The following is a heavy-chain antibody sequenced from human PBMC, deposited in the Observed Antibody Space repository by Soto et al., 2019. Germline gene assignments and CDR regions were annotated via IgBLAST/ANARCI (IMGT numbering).Heavy chain of an antibody. V-gene: IGHV1-46*01. D-gene: IGHD4-4*01. CDR2: INPNGGGT. J-gene: IGHJ4*02. Sequence: ASVKVSCKTPGYTFSEYYIHWVRQAPGQGLEWMGIINPNGGGTTYPQNFQDRVTLTRDRSTSTVYMDLSSLRSEDTAVYYCARGIRSAGNRANDYWGQGTLVTVSS. CDR1: GYTFSEYY. CDR3: ARGIRSAGNRANDY.